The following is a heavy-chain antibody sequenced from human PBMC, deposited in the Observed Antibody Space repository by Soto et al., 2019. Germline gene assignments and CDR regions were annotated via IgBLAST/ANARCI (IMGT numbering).Heavy chain of an antibody. CDR1: GGSISSYY. CDR3: ATIPATTILTDY. J-gene: IGHJ4*02. CDR2: IYYSGST. V-gene: IGHV4-39*01. D-gene: IGHD2-2*02. Sequence: SETLSLTCTVSGGSISSYYWGWIRQPPGKGLEWIGSIYYSGSTYYNPSLKSRVTISVDTSKNQFSLKLSSVTAADTAVYYCATIPATTILTDYWGQGTLVTVSS.